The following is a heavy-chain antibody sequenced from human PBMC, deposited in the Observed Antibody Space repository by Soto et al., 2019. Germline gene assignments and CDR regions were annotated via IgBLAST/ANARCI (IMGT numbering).Heavy chain of an antibody. CDR2: IGIGSSTK. J-gene: IGHJ3*01. Sequence: GGSLRLSCAASGFTFNKYWMYWVRQAPGKGLEWVSYIGIGSSTKYYADSVKGRFTISRDNAKNSLYLQMNSLRAEDTAVYYCARDQLYYNDISGRPLNAFDVWGQGTMVTVSS. V-gene: IGHV3-48*01. D-gene: IGHD3-22*01. CDR1: GFTFNKYW. CDR3: ARDQLYYNDISGRPLNAFDV.